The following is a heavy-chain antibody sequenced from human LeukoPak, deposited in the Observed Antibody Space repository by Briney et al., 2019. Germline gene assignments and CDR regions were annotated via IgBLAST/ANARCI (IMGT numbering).Heavy chain of an antibody. V-gene: IGHV4-4*07. Sequence: PSETLSLTCSVSGGSVNSYYWSWIRQPAGKGLEWIERFYTSGSTDYNPSLKSRLTMSVDTSKNQFSLNLSSVTAADTAVYYCARGSRDPSLWFGELLSPLDCWGQGTLVTVSS. CDR2: FYTSGST. D-gene: IGHD3-10*01. CDR3: ARGSRDPSLWFGELLSPLDC. J-gene: IGHJ4*02. CDR1: GGSVNSYY.